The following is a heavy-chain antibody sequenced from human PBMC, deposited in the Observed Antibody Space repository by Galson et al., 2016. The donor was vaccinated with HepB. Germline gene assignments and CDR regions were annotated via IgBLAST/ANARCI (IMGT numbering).Heavy chain of an antibody. D-gene: IGHD3-10*01. J-gene: IGHJ5*02. CDR3: ARAVSGSPNWFDP. V-gene: IGHV1-18*01. CDR2: ISGYNGNT. Sequence: SVKVSCKASGYTFPNYGITWVRQAPGQGLEWMGWISGYNGNTNYAQKVQGRVTMTTDTSTITAYMELRSLRSDDTAVYYCARAVSGSPNWFDPWGQGTLVTVSS. CDR1: GYTFPNYG.